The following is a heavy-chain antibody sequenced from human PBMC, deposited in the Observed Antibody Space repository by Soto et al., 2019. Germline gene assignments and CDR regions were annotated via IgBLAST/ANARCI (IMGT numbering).Heavy chain of an antibody. CDR2: INHSGST. V-gene: IGHV4-34*01. J-gene: IGHJ6*03. CDR1: GGSFSGYY. CDR3: ARAGVVAARKYYYYYYMDV. Sequence: QVQLQQWGAGLLKPSETLSLTRAVYGGSFSGYYWSWIRQPPGKGLEWIGEINHSGSTNYNPSLKSRVTISVDTSKNQFSLKLSSVTAADTAVYYCARAGVVAARKYYYYYYMDVWGKGTTVTVSS. D-gene: IGHD6-6*01.